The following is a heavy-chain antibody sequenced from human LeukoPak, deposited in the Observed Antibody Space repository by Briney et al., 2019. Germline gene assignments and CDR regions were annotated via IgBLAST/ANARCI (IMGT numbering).Heavy chain of an antibody. Sequence: SETLFLTCTVSGGSISSYYWGWIRQPPGKGLEWIGYIYYSGSTNYNPSLKSRVTISVDTSKNQFSLKLGSVTAADTAVYYCARVSPTYYFDYWGQGTLVTVSS. CDR3: ARVSPTYYFDY. CDR2: IYYSGST. J-gene: IGHJ4*02. V-gene: IGHV4-59*01. CDR1: GGSISSYY.